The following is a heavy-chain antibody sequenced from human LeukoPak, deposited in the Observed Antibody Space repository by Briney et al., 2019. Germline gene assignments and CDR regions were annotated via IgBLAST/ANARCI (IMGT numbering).Heavy chain of an antibody. CDR3: ARGEYSYAAVFDI. CDR2: IYYSGST. V-gene: IGHV4-59*01. Sequence: SETLSLTCTVSGGSISSYYWSWIRQPPGKGLEWIGYIYYSGSTNYNPSLKSRVTISVDTSKNQFSLKLSSVTAADTAVYYCARGEYSYAAVFDIWGQGTMVTVSS. CDR1: GGSISSYY. J-gene: IGHJ3*02. D-gene: IGHD5-18*01.